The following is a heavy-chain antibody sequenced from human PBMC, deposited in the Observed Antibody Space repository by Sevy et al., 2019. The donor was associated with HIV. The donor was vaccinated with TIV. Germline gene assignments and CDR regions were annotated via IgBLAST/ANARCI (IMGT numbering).Heavy chain of an antibody. CDR3: ARSIAAAGMADTYGMDV. CDR2: ISYDGSTK. V-gene: IGHV3-30-3*01. D-gene: IGHD6-13*01. J-gene: IGHJ6*02. Sequence: GGSLRLSCAASGFTFNTYAMHWVRQAPGKGLEWVAVISYDGSTKYYADSVKGRFTLSRDNSKNTLYLQMNSLRVEDTAVYYCARSIAAAGMADTYGMDVWGQGTTVTVSS. CDR1: GFTFNTYA.